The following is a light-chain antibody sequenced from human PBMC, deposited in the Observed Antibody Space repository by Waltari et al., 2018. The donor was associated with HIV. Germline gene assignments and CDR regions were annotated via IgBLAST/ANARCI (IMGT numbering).Light chain of an antibody. Sequence: DIQMTQSPPTLSASVGDRVTITCRSSQSISTWLAWYQQQPGRAPKLLIYKTSSLHSGVPSRFSGSGSGTEFSLTISSLQPDDFTTYYCQQYHSYSLTFGQGTRLEMK. CDR1: QSISTW. CDR2: KTS. J-gene: IGKJ5*01. V-gene: IGKV1-5*03. CDR3: QQYHSYSLT.